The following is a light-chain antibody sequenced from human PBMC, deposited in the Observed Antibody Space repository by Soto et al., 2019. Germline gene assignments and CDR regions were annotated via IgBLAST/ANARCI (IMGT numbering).Light chain of an antibody. J-gene: IGLJ1*01. CDR2: DVN. CDR1: SSDVGGYNY. Sequence: QSALTQPPSASGSPGQSVAISCTGTSSDVGGYNYVSWYQQHPGKAPKLIIYDVNNRPSGVPDRFSGSKSGTTASLTVSGLQAEDEDDYYCNSYAGSSNVFGTGTKVTVL. V-gene: IGLV2-8*01. CDR3: NSYAGSSNV.